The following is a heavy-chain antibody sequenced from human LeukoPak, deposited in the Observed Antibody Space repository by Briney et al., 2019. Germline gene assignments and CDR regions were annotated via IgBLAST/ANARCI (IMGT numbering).Heavy chain of an antibody. D-gene: IGHD5-12*01. V-gene: IGHV3-21*01. J-gene: IGHJ4*02. Sequence: PGGSLRLSCAASGFTVSLNFMNWVRQAPGKGLEWVSSISSSSSYIYYADSVKGRFTISRDNAKNSLYLQMNSLRAEDTAVYYCARGGYSGYHFDYWGQGTLVTVSS. CDR3: ARGGYSGYHFDY. CDR1: GFTVSLNF. CDR2: ISSSSSYI.